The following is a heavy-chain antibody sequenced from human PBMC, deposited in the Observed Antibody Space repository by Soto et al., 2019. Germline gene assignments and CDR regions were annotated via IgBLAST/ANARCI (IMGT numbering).Heavy chain of an antibody. D-gene: IGHD3-22*01. CDR1: GGTFSSYA. CDR3: ATQNINYYDSSGYYYYYGMDV. CDR2: IIPIFGTA. V-gene: IGHV1-69*13. J-gene: IGHJ6*02. Sequence: SVKVSCKASGGTFSSYAISWVRQAPGRGLEWMGGIIPIFGTANYAQKFQGRVTITADESTSTAYMELSSLRSEDTAVYYCATQNINYYDSSGYYYYYGMDVWGQGTTVTVSS.